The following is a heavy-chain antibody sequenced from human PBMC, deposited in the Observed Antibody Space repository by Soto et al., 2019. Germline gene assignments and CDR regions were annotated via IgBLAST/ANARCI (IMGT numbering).Heavy chain of an antibody. Sequence: SESLSLTWIVSCCSISSGDYYWSWIRQPPGKGLEWIGYIYYSGSTYYNPSLKSRVTISVDTSKNQVSLTLSSVTAADTAVYYRDRTAMVRERYLSYWGKGT. J-gene: IGHJ4*02. CDR2: IYYSGST. CDR1: CCSISSGDYY. V-gene: IGHV4-30-4*01. D-gene: IGHD5-18*01. CDR3: DRTAMVRERYLSY.